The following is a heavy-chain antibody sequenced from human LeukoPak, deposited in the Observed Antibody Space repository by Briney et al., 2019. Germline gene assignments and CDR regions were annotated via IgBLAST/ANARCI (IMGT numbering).Heavy chain of an antibody. V-gene: IGHV3-9*01. J-gene: IGHJ4*02. CDR2: ISWNSGTL. D-gene: IGHD1-1*01. CDR3: AKDVEGIDY. CDR1: GFTFDDYA. Sequence: GGSLRLSCATSGFTFDDYAMHWVRQAPGEGLEWVSGISWNSGTLGYADSVKGRFTISRDNAKNSLYLQMNSLRAEDTAVYYCAKDVEGIDYWGQGTLVTVSS.